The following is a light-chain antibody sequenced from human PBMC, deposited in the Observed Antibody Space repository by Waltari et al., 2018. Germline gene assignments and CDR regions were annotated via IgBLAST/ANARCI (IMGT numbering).Light chain of an antibody. Sequence: QPVLTQSSSASASLGSSVKLTCTLNSGHSSYIIAWHQQQPGEAPRFLMELEGSGSHNKGRGVPDRFSGSTSGADRYLTISNLQAEDEADYYCETWDRNSLVFGRGTKLTVL. CDR2: LEGSGSH. J-gene: IGLJ2*01. V-gene: IGLV4-60*03. CDR3: ETWDRNSLV. CDR1: SGHSSYI.